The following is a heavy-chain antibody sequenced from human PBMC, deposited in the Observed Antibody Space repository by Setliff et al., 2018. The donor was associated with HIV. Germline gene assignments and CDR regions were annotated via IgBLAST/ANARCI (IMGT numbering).Heavy chain of an antibody. Sequence: SVKVSCKVSGGTLGSYAINWVRQAPGQGLEWIGGIIPEFGVASHTPKMEGRLTVVADKSRTTIYMVLSNLRFDDTAVYYCARGDTPSYYYYYYMDVWGKGTTVTVSS. CDR2: IIPEFGVA. J-gene: IGHJ6*03. CDR3: ARGDTPSYYYYYYMDV. D-gene: IGHD2-15*01. V-gene: IGHV1-69*10. CDR1: GGTLGSYA.